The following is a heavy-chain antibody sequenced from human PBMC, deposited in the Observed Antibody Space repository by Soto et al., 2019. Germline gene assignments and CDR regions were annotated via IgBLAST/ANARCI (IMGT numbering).Heavy chain of an antibody. V-gene: IGHV4-59*08. CDR3: ARRKVNFDY. D-gene: IGHD2-21*01. CDR2: IYYSGST. Sequence: TSETLSLTCTVSGGSISSYYWSWIRQPPGKGLEWIGYIYYSGSTNYNPSLKSRVTISVDTSKNQFSLKLSSVTAADTAVYYCARRKVNFDYWVQGTLVTVSS. CDR1: GGSISSYY. J-gene: IGHJ4*02.